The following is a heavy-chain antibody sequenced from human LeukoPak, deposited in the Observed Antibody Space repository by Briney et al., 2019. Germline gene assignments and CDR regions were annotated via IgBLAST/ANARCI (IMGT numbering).Heavy chain of an antibody. D-gene: IGHD7-27*01. J-gene: IGHJ4*02. CDR2: ISYDGSNK. V-gene: IGHV3-30*04. CDR1: GFTFSSYA. CDR3: ARQLGTGGY. Sequence: PGGSLRLSCAASGFTFSSYAMHWVRQAPGKGLEWVAVISYDGSNKYYADSVKGRFTISRDNSKNTLYLQMNRLRAEDTAVYYCARQLGTGGYWGQGTLVTVSS.